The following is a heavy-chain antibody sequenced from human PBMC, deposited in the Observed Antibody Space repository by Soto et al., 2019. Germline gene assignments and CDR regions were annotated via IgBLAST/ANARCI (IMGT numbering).Heavy chain of an antibody. D-gene: IGHD2-15*01. CDR3: ARDFDHSVAAIYPRPPD. CDR2: ISSSSSTI. J-gene: IGHJ4*02. Sequence: GGSLRLSCAASGFTFSSYSMNWVRQAPGKGLEWVSYISSSSSTIYYADSVKGRFTISRDNAKNSLYLQMNSLRAEDTAVYYCARDFDHSVAAIYPRPPDWGQGTLVTVSS. CDR1: GFTFSSYS. V-gene: IGHV3-48*01.